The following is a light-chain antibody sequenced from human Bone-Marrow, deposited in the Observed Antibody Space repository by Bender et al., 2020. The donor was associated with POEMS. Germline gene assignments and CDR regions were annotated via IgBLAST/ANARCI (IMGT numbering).Light chain of an antibody. J-gene: IGLJ2*01. CDR2: DVS. CDR1: STNVPGYNY. V-gene: IGLV2-14*01. Sequence: QSALTQPASVSGSPGQSITISCTGTSTNVPGYNYVSWFQQHPGKAPKLMIYDVSDRPSGVSNRFSGSKSGNTASLTISGLQPEDEADYYCCSYTSSTTLVFGGGTKVTVL. CDR3: CSYTSSTTLV.